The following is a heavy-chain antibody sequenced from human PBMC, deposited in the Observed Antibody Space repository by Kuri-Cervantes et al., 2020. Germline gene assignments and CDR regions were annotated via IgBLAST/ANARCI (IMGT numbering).Heavy chain of an antibody. V-gene: IGHV3-43*01. D-gene: IGHD3-10*01. CDR1: GFTFDDYT. Sequence: GGSLRLSCAASGFTFDDYTMHWVRQAPGKGLEWVSLISWDGGSTYYADSVKGRFTISRDNAKNSLYLQMNSLRAEDTALYYCAKGGVLLWFGDPDDYFDYWGQGTLVTVSS. J-gene: IGHJ4*02. CDR3: AKGGVLLWFGDPDDYFDY. CDR2: ISWDGGST.